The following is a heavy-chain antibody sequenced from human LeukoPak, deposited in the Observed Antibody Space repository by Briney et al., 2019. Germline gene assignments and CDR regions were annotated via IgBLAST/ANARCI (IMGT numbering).Heavy chain of an antibody. J-gene: IGHJ6*03. CDR2: ISYGGSNK. CDR1: GFTFSSYA. V-gene: IGHV3-30*01. Sequence: GGSLRLSCAASGFTFSSYAMHWVRQAPGKGLEWVAVISYGGSNKYYADSVKGRFTISRDNSKNTLYLQMNSLRAEDTAVYYCAREGLATYYMDVWGKGTTVTVSS. D-gene: IGHD6-19*01. CDR3: AREGLATYYMDV.